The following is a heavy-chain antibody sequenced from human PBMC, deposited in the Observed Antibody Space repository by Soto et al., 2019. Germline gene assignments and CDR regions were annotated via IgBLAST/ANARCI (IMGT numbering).Heavy chain of an antibody. J-gene: IGHJ4*02. Sequence: QVQLVQSGAEVKKPGSSVKVSCKASGGTFSSYAISWVRQAPGQGLEWMGGIIPIFGTANYAQKFQGRVTIPADKSTSTAYMERSSLRSEDTAVYYCARDGRGGATEGGGDDYWGQGTLVTVSS. CDR2: IIPIFGTA. CDR1: GGTFSSYA. D-gene: IGHD1-26*01. V-gene: IGHV1-69*06. CDR3: ARDGRGGATEGGGDDY.